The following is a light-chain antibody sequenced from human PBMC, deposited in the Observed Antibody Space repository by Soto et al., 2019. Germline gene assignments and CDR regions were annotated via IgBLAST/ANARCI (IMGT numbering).Light chain of an antibody. J-gene: IGLJ1*01. V-gene: IGLV2-8*01. CDR2: EVN. Sequence: QSALTQPPSASGSPGQSVTISCTGTSSDVGGYNYVSWYQQHPGKVPQLMVYEVNKRPSGVPDRFPGSKSGNTASLTVSGLQAEDEADYYCTSYAGGNNVFGTGTKLTVL. CDR1: SSDVGGYNY. CDR3: TSYAGGNNV.